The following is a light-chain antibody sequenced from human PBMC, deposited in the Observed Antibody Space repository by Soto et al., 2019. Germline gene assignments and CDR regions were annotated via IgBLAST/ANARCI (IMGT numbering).Light chain of an antibody. J-gene: IGKJ2*01. Sequence: EIVLTQSPGTLSLSPGERATLSCRASQSVRNDYLAWYQQKPGQAPRLLIYGASSRATGIPDRFSGGGSGTDFTLTIGRLEPEDFAVYFCQQYGTSPTYTFGQGTKLEIK. CDR2: GAS. CDR1: QSVRNDY. V-gene: IGKV3-20*01. CDR3: QQYGTSPTYT.